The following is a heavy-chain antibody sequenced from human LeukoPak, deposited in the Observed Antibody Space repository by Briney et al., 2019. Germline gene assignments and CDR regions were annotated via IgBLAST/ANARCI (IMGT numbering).Heavy chain of an antibody. CDR1: GFSVSNYV. Sequence: GGSLRLSCAASGFSVSNYVMNWVRQAPGKGLEWVSGISASSINTYYAESVKGRFTISRDISMNTLNLQMNTLRAEDAAVYYCVHVPVSAQWYFALWGRGTLVTVSS. V-gene: IGHV3-23*01. CDR3: VHVPVSAQWYFAL. D-gene: IGHD2-2*01. J-gene: IGHJ2*01. CDR2: ISASSINT.